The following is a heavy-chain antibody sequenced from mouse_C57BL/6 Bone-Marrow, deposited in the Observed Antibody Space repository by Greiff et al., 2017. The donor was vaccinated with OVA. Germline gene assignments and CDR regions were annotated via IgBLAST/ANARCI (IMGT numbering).Heavy chain of an antibody. Sequence: QVQLQQPGAELVKPGASVKMSCKASGYTFTSYWITWVKQRPGQGLEWIGDIYPGSGSTNYNEKFKSKATLTVATSSSTAYMQLSILTSEDSAVYYCARFYYGSRRYFDYWGQGTTLTVSA. CDR2: IYPGSGST. CDR3: ARFYYGSRRYFDY. CDR1: GYTFTSYW. D-gene: IGHD1-1*01. J-gene: IGHJ2*01. V-gene: IGHV1-55*01.